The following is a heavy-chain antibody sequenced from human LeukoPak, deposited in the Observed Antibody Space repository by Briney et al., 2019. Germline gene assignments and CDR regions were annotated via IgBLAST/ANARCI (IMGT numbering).Heavy chain of an antibody. J-gene: IGHJ4*02. CDR1: GFTFTNFA. CDR2: ISNDERNK. CDR3: ARGRYLTGYYPTQFDY. D-gene: IGHD3-9*01. V-gene: IGHV3-30*04. Sequence: QPGRSLRLSCAASGFTFTNFAMHWVRQAPGKGLEWVAVISNDERNKYYADSVKGRFTISRDNSKNTLYLQMNSLRAEDTAVYYCARGRYLTGYYPTQFDYWGQGTLVTVSS.